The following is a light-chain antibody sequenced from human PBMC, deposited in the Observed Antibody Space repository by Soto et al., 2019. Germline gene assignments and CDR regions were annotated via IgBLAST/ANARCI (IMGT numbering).Light chain of an antibody. CDR2: GAS. J-gene: IGKJ5*01. Sequence: EIVLTQSPATLSLSPGERATLSCRASQSVSINLAWYQQKPGQAPRLLIYGASTRATGIPARFSGGGSGTEFTLTISSLQSEDFAVFYCQHYHSSPISFGQGTRLEIK. CDR3: QHYHSSPIS. CDR1: QSVSIN. V-gene: IGKV3-15*01.